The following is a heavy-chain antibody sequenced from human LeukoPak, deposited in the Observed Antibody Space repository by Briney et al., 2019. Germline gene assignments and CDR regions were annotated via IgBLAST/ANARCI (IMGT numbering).Heavy chain of an antibody. CDR2: IYYSGST. CDR1: GGSISSYY. D-gene: IGHD3-22*01. V-gene: IGHV4-59*01. Sequence: SETLSLPCTVSGGSISSYYWSWIRQPPGKGLEWIGYIYYSGSTNYNPSLKSRVTISVDTSKNQFSLKLSSVTAADTAVCYCARDKTYYYDSSGYYTHDAFDIWGQGTMVTVSS. J-gene: IGHJ3*02. CDR3: ARDKTYYYDSSGYYTHDAFDI.